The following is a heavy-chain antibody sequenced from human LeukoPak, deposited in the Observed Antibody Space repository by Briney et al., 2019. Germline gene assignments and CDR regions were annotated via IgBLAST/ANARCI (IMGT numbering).Heavy chain of an antibody. CDR3: ARDRCSGGSCYSPASYYYYGMDV. J-gene: IGHJ6*02. CDR1: GFTFSSYE. V-gene: IGHV3-48*03. CDR2: ISSSGSTI. Sequence: PGGFLRLSCAASGFTFSSYEMNWVRQAPGKGLEWVSYISSSGSTIYYADSVKGRFTISRDNAKNSLYLQMNSLRAEDTAVYYCARDRCSGGSCYSPASYYYYGMDVWGQGTTVTVSS. D-gene: IGHD2-15*01.